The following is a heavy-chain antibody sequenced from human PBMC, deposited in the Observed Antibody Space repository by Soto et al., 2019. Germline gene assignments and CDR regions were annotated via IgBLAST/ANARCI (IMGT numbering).Heavy chain of an antibody. CDR3: RRSSRYSTDV. J-gene: IGHJ6*02. D-gene: IGHD6-13*01. CDR2: IYSTGNT. Sequence: QLQLQESGPGLVKPSETLSLTCTVSGDSIRSSSYWGWIRQPPGKGLEWIGSIYSTGNTYYNPSLNSQVTISVDTSKNQFSLNVISVTAADTAVNYCRRSSRYSTDVWGQGTTVTVSS. V-gene: IGHV4-39*01. CDR1: GDSIRSSSY.